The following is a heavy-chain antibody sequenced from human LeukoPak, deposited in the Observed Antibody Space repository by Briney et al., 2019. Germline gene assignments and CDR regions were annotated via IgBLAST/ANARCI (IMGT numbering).Heavy chain of an antibody. Sequence: SETLSLTCAVYGGSFSGDYWSWIRQPPGKGLEWIGEINHSGSTNYNPSLKSRVTISVDTSKNQFSLKLSSVTAADTAVYYCAKTYDYVWGSYRSPHWFDPWGQGTLVTVSS. D-gene: IGHD3-16*02. CDR3: AKTYDYVWGSYRSPHWFDP. CDR2: INHSGST. CDR1: GGSFSGDY. J-gene: IGHJ5*02. V-gene: IGHV4-34*01.